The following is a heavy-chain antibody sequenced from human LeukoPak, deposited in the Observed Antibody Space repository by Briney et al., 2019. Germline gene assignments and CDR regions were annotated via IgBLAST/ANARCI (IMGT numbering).Heavy chain of an antibody. V-gene: IGHV3-30*02. Sequence: PGGSLRLSCAASGFTFSSYGMHWVRQAPGNGLEWVAFIRYDGSNKYYADSVKGRFTISRDNSKNTLYLQMNSLRAEDTAVYYCAKDLVDIVATIDHYFDYWGQGTLVTVSS. CDR1: GFTFSSYG. CDR2: IRYDGSNK. J-gene: IGHJ4*02. CDR3: AKDLVDIVATIDHYFDY. D-gene: IGHD5-12*01.